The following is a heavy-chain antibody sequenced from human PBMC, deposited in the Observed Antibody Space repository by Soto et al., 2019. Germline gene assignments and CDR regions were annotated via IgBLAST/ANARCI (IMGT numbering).Heavy chain of an antibody. Sequence: KPSETLSLTCAVYGGSFSGYYWSWIRQPPGKGLEWIGEINHSGSTNYNPSLKSRVTISVDTSKNQFSLKLSSVTAADTAVYYCASGGILTGYKNWFDPWGREPWSPSPQ. J-gene: IGHJ5*02. V-gene: IGHV4-34*01. CDR2: INHSGST. CDR1: GGSFSGYY. CDR3: ASGGILTGYKNWFDP. D-gene: IGHD3-9*01.